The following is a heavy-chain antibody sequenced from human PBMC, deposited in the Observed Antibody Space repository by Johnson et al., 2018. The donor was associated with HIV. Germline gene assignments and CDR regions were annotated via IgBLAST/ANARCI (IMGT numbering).Heavy chain of an antibody. D-gene: IGHD3-3*01. V-gene: IGHV3-13*01. CDR3: ARGFVTIFGVDGFDI. J-gene: IGHJ3*02. CDR2: IDTAGDT. CDR1: GFTLSSYD. Sequence: VQLVESGGGLVQPGGSLRLSCAASGFTLSSYDMHWVRQVTGKGLEWVSGIDTAGDTSYPGSVKGRFTISRENAKNSLYLQMNSLRAGDTAVYYCARGFVTIFGVDGFDIWGQGTMVTVSS.